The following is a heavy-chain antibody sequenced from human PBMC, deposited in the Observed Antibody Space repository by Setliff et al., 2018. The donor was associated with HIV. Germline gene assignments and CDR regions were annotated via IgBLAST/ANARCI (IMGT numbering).Heavy chain of an antibody. CDR1: GYSISSGYY. D-gene: IGHD6-13*01. CDR2: IYHSGST. CDR3: ARRRSSGWYHYFDY. J-gene: IGHJ4*02. Sequence: SETLSLTCTVSGYSISSGYYWGWIRQSPGKGLEWIGSIYHSGSTYYNPSLKSRVTISVDTSKNQFSLKLSSVTAADTAVYYCARRRSSGWYHYFDYWGQGTLVTVSS. V-gene: IGHV4-38-2*02.